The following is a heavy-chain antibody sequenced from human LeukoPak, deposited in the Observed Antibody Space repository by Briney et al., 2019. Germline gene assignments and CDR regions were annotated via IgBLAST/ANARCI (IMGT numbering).Heavy chain of an antibody. CDR3: ARREYYDSSGYLHIFDS. D-gene: IGHD3-22*01. CDR2: IFSNDEK. Sequence: SGPTLVNPTETLTLTCTVSGFSLSNARVGVSWIRQPPGKALEWLAHIFSNDEKSYSTSLKSRLTISKDTSKSQVVLTMTNMDPVDTATYYCARREYYDSSGYLHIFDSWGQGTLVTVSS. V-gene: IGHV2-26*01. CDR1: GFSLSNARVG. J-gene: IGHJ4*02.